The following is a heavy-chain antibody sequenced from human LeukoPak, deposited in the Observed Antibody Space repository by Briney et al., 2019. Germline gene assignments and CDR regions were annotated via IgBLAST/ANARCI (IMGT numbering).Heavy chain of an antibody. CDR2: IYYSGST. D-gene: IGHD1-14*01. Sequence: SETLSLTCTVSGGSISSSSYYWGWIRQPPGKGLEWIGSIYYSGSTYYTPSLKSRVTISVDTSKNQFSLKLSSVTAADTAVYYCARDRSSYFDYWGQGTLVTVSS. CDR3: ARDRSSYFDY. CDR1: GGSISSSSYY. J-gene: IGHJ4*02. V-gene: IGHV4-39*01.